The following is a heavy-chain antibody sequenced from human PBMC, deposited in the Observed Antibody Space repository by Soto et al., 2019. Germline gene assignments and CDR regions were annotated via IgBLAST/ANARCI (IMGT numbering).Heavy chain of an antibody. CDR3: ARSCSSTSCYSY. V-gene: IGHV4-39*01. CDR2: IYYSGST. J-gene: IGHJ4*02. Sequence: QLQLQESGPGLVKPSETLSLTCTVSGGSMSSSSYYWGWIRQPPGKGLEWIGSIYYSGSTYYNPSLKSRVTISVDTSKNQFSLKLSSVTAADTAVYYCARSCSSTSCYSYWGQGTLVTVSS. CDR1: GGSMSSSSYY. D-gene: IGHD2-2*01.